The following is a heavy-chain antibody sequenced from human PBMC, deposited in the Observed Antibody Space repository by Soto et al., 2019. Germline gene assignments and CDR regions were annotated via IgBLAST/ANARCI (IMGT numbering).Heavy chain of an antibody. V-gene: IGHV3-23*01. CDR1: EFTFSNYA. J-gene: IGHJ4*02. D-gene: IGHD3-22*01. Sequence: VQLLESGGGLVQPGGSLRLSCAASEFTFSNYAMTWVRQAPGKGLEWVSLITGSDGRTYYADSVKGRFTISRDNSKNTLFLQMNSLRAEDTAVYYCAKATYDTTSYTSSFDSWGQGTLVTVSS. CDR3: AKATYDTTSYTSSFDS. CDR2: ITGSDGRT.